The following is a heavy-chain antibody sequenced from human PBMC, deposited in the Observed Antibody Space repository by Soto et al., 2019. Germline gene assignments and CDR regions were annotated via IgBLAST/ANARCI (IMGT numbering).Heavy chain of an antibody. Sequence: LSLTCPVSGGSISDFYWSWARQPPGKGLEWIGYIYYSGRTDYNPSLKGRVTISIDTSKNQFSLKLRSVTAADTAVYYCARVGGVAARTFDYWGQGTLVTVSS. V-gene: IGHV4-59*01. D-gene: IGHD6-6*01. CDR3: ARVGGVAARTFDY. J-gene: IGHJ4*02. CDR2: IYYSGRT. CDR1: GGSISDFY.